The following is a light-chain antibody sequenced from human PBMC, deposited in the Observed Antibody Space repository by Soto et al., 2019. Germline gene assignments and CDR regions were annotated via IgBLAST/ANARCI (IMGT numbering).Light chain of an antibody. V-gene: IGKV1-33*01. CDR2: DAS. CDR3: QQYDNLPLT. CDR1: QDIGNF. Sequence: DVQMTESLPTLSASVLDRGTITCLASQDIGNFLSWYQQKPGKVPKLLIFDASNLETGVPSRFSGSGSGTDFTFTISSLQPEDIATYYCQQYDNLPLTFGGGTKVDIK. J-gene: IGKJ4*01.